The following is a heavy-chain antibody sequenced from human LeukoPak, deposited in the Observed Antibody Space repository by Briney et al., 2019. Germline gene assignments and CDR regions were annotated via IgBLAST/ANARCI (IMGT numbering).Heavy chain of an antibody. V-gene: IGHV1-2*02. J-gene: IGHJ4*02. D-gene: IGHD7-27*01. Sequence: APVKVSCKASGFTFTGHYMHWVRQAPGQGLEWMGWIRAGRGDTNYAQKFQGRFTMTRDTSINTLFMELSSLRSDDTAVYYCARDENWGPDYWGQGTLVTVSS. CDR2: IRAGRGDT. CDR1: GFTFTGHY. CDR3: ARDENWGPDY.